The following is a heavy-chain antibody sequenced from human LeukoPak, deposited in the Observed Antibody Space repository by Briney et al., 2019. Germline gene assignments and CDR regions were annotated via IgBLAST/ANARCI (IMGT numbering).Heavy chain of an antibody. CDR2: IWYDGSNK. CDR1: GFTFSSYG. V-gene: IGHV3-33*06. Sequence: GRSLRLSCAASGFTFSSYGMHWVRQAPGKGLEWVALIWYDGSNKYYADSVKGRFTISRDNSKNTLYLQMNSLRAEDTAVYYCAKDRYGGNSVWFDPWGQGTLVTVSS. D-gene: IGHD4-23*01. J-gene: IGHJ5*02. CDR3: AKDRYGGNSVWFDP.